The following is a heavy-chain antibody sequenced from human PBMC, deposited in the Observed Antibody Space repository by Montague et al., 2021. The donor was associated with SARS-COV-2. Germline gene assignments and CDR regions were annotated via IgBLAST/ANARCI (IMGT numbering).Heavy chain of an antibody. CDR1: GFSLSTNGMC. CDR3: ARRTYDILTGYDYGMDV. Sequence: VKPTPTLTLTCTFSGFSLSTNGMCVSWIRQPPGKALEWLARIDWDDDKYYSTSLKTRLTISKDTSKNQVVLTMTNMDPVDTATYYCARRTYDILTGYDYGMDVWGQGTTVTVSS. J-gene: IGHJ6*02. V-gene: IGHV2-70*11. D-gene: IGHD3-9*01. CDR2: IDWDDDK.